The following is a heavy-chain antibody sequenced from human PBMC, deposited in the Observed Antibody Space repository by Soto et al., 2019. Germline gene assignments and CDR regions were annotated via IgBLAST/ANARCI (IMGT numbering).Heavy chain of an antibody. J-gene: IGHJ5*01. D-gene: IGHD2-15*01. CDR3: ARGRYCLTGRCFPNWFDS. CDR2: IYKSTTT. Sequence: SETLSLTCSVSGDSISTVYYFWAWIRQPPGQALEYIGYIYKSTTTYYNPSFESRVAISLDTSKSQFSLTVTSVTAADTAVYFCARGRYCLTGRCFPNWFDSWGQGTLVTVSS. CDR1: GDSISTVYYF. V-gene: IGHV4-30-4*01.